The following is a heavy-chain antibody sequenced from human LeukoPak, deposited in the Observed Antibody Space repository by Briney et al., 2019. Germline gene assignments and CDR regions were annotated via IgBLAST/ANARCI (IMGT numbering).Heavy chain of an antibody. J-gene: IGHJ4*02. V-gene: IGHV4-39*01. CDR1: GGSISSSSYY. CDR3: ARRQASYGSGSYGHDY. CDR2: IYYSGGT. Sequence: SETLSLTCTVSGGSISSSSYYWGWIRQPPGKGLEWIGSIYYSGGTYYNPSLKSRVTISVDTSKNQFSLKLSSVTAADTAVYYCARRQASYGSGSYGHDYWGQGTLVTVSS. D-gene: IGHD3-10*01.